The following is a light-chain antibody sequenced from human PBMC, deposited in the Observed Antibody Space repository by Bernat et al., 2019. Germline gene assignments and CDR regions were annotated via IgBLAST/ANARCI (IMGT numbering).Light chain of an antibody. V-gene: IGKV1-9*01. CDR1: QVIGTY. J-gene: IGKJ5*01. Sequence: DIQLTQSPPFLSASVGDRVTITCRASQVIGTYLAWYQQKPGKAPNLLIYGASTLQTGVPSRLSGSGSGTEFTLTISSLRPEDFATYHCQQLNSYPITFGQGTRLEIK. CDR3: QQLNSYPIT. CDR2: GAS.